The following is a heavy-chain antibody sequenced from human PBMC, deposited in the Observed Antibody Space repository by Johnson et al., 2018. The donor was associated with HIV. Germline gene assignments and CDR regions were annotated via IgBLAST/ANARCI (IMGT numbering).Heavy chain of an antibody. J-gene: IGHJ3*01. Sequence: VPLVESVGGFVQPGRSLRLSCAASGFSFDAYGMHWVRQPPGKGLEWVAGISFHSGTIGYADSVKGRFTISRDNAKNSLYLQLNSLRPEDTALYYCVKEDSSGYYYGMGAFDFWGKGTMVTVSS. CDR1: GFSFDAYG. CDR2: ISFHSGTI. V-gene: IGHV3-9*01. D-gene: IGHD3-22*01. CDR3: VKEDSSGYYYGMGAFDF.